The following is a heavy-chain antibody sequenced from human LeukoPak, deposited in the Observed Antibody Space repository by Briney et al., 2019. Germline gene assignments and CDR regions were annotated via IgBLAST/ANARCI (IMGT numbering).Heavy chain of an antibody. D-gene: IGHD2-15*01. V-gene: IGHV3-53*01. CDR2: IYSGGST. CDR1: GFTVSRNH. Sequence: PGGSLRLSCAAFGFTVSRNHMTWVRQAPGKGLEWGSIIYSGGSTYYADSVRGRFTISSDSSQNTLYLQMNGLRDEDTAVYYCVTLPTGDYWGQGTLVTVSS. CDR3: VTLPTGDY. J-gene: IGHJ4*02.